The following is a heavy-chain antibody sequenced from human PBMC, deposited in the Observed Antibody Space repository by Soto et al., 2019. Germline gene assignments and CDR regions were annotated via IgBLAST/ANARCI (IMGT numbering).Heavy chain of an antibody. CDR1: GFTSSDAL. CDR2: IKSKTDGGTT. V-gene: IGHV3-15*01. Sequence: RVSCTASGFTSSDALMSSVCHPQGMGLEWDGRIKSKTDGGTTDYAAPVKGSITITRDDSNNTLHLHMISQKTENTAADDCTTGMEYITMIAPDAVDVWGQGTMV. D-gene: IGHD3-22*01. CDR3: TTGMEYITMIAPDAVDV. J-gene: IGHJ3*01.